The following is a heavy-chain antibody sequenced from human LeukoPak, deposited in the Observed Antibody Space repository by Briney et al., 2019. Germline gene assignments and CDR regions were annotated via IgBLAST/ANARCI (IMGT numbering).Heavy chain of an antibody. V-gene: IGHV4-39*07. D-gene: IGHD3-16*01. CDR3: ARVTPLMSY. CDR2: IYYSGST. Sequence: PSEILSLTCTVSGGSISSSSYYWGWIRQPPGKGLEWIGSIYYSGSTYYNPSLKSRVTISVDTSKNQFSLKLSSVTAADTAVYYCARVTPLMSYWGQGTLVTVSS. CDR1: GGSISSSSYY. J-gene: IGHJ4*02.